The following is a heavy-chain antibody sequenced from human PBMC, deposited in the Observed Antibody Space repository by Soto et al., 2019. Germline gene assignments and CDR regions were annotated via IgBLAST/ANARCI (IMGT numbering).Heavy chain of an antibody. V-gene: IGHV4-59*01. D-gene: IGHD3-10*01. CDR1: GGSISSYY. J-gene: IGHJ6*03. Sequence: PSETLSLTCTVSGGSISSYYWSWIRQPPGKGLEWIGYIYYSGSTNYNPSLKSRVTISVDTSKNQFSLKLSSVTAADTAVYYCARDVATMVRGVKVWYMDGWGKGTTVTVSS. CDR3: ARDVATMVRGVKVWYMDG. CDR2: IYYSGST.